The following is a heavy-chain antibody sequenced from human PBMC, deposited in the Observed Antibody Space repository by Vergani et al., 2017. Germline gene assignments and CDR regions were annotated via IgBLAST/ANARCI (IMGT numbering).Heavy chain of an antibody. CDR2: IWYDGSNK. J-gene: IGHJ4*02. CDR3: ARDTTPMATTLDYFDY. CDR1: GFTFSSYG. D-gene: IGHD5-24*01. V-gene: IGHV3-33*01. Sequence: QVQLVESGGGVVQPGRSLRLSCAASGFTFSSYGMHWVRQAPGKGLEWVAVIWYDGSNKYYADSVKGRFTISRDNSKNTLYLQMNSLRAEDTAVYYCARDTTPMATTLDYFDYWGQGTLVTVSS.